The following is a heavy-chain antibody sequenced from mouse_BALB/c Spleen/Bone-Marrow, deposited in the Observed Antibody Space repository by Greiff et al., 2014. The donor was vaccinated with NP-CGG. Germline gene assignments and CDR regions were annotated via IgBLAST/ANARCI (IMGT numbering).Heavy chain of an antibody. D-gene: IGHD3-1*01. J-gene: IGHJ4*01. V-gene: IGHV5-12-2*01. CDR3: ARQLGLRWAMDY. Sequence: EVKLVESGGGLVQPGGSLKLSCAASGFTFSSYTVSWVRQTPEKRLEWVAYISNGGGSTYYPDTVKGRFTISRDNAKDTLYLQMSSLKSEDTAMYYCARQLGLRWAMDYWGQGTSVTVPS. CDR1: GFTFSSYT. CDR2: ISNGGGST.